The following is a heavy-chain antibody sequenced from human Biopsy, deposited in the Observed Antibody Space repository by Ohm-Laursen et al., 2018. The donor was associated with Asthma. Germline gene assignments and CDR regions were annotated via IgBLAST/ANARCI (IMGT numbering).Heavy chain of an antibody. CDR1: GYTFTSYA. CDR2: IIAGIGNS. J-gene: IGHJ3*02. CDR3: ARTYSDFLSGQVNDAFDI. Sequence: SVKVPCKASGYTFTSYAIRWVRQAPGQRLEWMGWIIAGIGNSKYSQKFQGGVTITTATSASTAYMELSSLRSEDTAVYYCARTYSDFLSGQVNDAFDIWGQGTMVTVSS. D-gene: IGHD3-9*01. V-gene: IGHV1-3*01.